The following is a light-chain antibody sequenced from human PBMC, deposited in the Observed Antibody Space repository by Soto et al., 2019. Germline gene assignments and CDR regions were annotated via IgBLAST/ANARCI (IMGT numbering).Light chain of an antibody. CDR2: KAS. Sequence: DIQMTQSPSALSGSVGDRVTIICRASQTISSWLAWYQQKPGKAPKLLVYKASTLKSGVPSRFSGSGSGTEFTLTISSLQADDFATYYCQHYNSYSEAFGQGTKVDIK. V-gene: IGKV1-5*03. J-gene: IGKJ1*01. CDR3: QHYNSYSEA. CDR1: QTISSW.